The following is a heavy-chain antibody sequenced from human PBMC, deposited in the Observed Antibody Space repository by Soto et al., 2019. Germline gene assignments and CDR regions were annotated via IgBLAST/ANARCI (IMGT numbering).Heavy chain of an antibody. D-gene: IGHD5-18*01. CDR3: AKDIVRYTYGACDN. CDR1: GFTFSSYG. V-gene: IGHV3-30*18. CDR2: IPYDGSNK. Sequence: QVQLVESGGAVVQPGKSLRLSCAASGFTFSSYGMYWIRQAPGKGLEWVAAIPYDGSNKFHADSVKGQFTISRDNSQNTLYLQMNSLSTEDTAVYYCAKDIVRYTYGACDNWGQGALVTVSS. J-gene: IGHJ4*02.